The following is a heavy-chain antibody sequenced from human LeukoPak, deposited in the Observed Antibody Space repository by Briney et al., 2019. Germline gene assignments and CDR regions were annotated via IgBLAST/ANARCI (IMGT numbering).Heavy chain of an antibody. CDR1: GGSISSYY. CDR3: ASQSSYYYGSGSYNLDY. D-gene: IGHD3-10*01. J-gene: IGHJ4*02. Sequence: KPSETLSLTCTVSGGSISSYYWSWIRQPAGKGLEWIGRIYTSGSTNYNPPLKSRVTVSVDTSKNQFSLKLSSVTAADTAVYYCASQSSYYYGSGSYNLDYWGQGTLVTVSS. CDR2: IYTSGST. V-gene: IGHV4-4*07.